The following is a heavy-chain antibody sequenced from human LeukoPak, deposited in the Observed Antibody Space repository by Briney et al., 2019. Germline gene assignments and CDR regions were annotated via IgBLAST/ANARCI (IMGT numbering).Heavy chain of an antibody. D-gene: IGHD6-19*01. CDR3: SMDLRTAVADWFDP. V-gene: IGHV3-30*04. Sequence: GGSLRLSCAASGFSFSDYAMHWVRQAPGKGLEWVAVISYDGSNKYYIDPVKGRFTISRDNSKNALSLQMNSLRAEDTAVYYCSMDLRTAVADWFDPWGQGTLVTVSS. CDR1: GFSFSDYA. J-gene: IGHJ5*02. CDR2: ISYDGSNK.